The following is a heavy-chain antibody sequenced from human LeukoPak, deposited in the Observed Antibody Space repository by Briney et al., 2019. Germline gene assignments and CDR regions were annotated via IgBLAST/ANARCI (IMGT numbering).Heavy chain of an antibody. D-gene: IGHD3-9*01. J-gene: IGHJ4*02. V-gene: IGHV3-53*01. CDR1: GFTVSSNY. Sequence: GGSLRLSCAASGFTVSSNYMSWVRQAPGKGLEWVSVIYSGGSTNYADSVKGRFTISRDSSKNTVYLQMNSLRDEDTAVYYCARLKIDGTHFDYWGQGTLVTVSS. CDR2: IYSGGST. CDR3: ARLKIDGTHFDY.